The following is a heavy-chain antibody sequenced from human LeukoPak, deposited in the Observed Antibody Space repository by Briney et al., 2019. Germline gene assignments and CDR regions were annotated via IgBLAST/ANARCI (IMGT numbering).Heavy chain of an antibody. Sequence: GGSLRLSCAASGFTFSSYAMHWVRQAPGKGLEWVAVISYDGSNKYYADSVKGRFTTSRDNSKNTLYLQMNSLRADDTAVYYCAKNHYFDYWGQGTLVTVSS. V-gene: IGHV3-30-3*02. CDR1: GFTFSSYA. CDR2: ISYDGSNK. J-gene: IGHJ4*02. CDR3: AKNHYFDY.